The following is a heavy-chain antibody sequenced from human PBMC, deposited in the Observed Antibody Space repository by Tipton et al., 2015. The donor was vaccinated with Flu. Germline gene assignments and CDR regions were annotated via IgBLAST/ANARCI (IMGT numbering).Heavy chain of an antibody. J-gene: IGHJ6*02. Sequence: TLSLTCTVSGGSMSSYYWSWIRQPAGKGLEWIGRIYYSGSTYYNPSLKSRVTISVDTSKNQFSLKLSSVTAADTAVYYCARHGYSSSWTPMGYYYGTDVWGQGTTVTVSS. D-gene: IGHD6-13*01. V-gene: IGHV4-59*08. CDR2: IYYSGST. CDR1: GGSMSSYY. CDR3: ARHGYSSSWTPMGYYYGTDV.